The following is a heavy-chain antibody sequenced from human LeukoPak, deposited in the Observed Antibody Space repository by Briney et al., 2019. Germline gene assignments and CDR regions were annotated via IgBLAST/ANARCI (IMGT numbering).Heavy chain of an antibody. CDR2: ISYDGSNK. D-gene: IGHD3-22*01. CDR1: GFTVSSNY. CDR3: ARGYYDSSVPRNY. Sequence: GGSLRLSCAASGFTVSSNYMNWVRQAPGKGLEWVAVISYDGSNKYYADSVKGRFTISRDNSKNTLYLQMNSLRAEDTAVYYCARGYYDSSVPRNYWGQGTLVTVSS. V-gene: IGHV3-30-3*01. J-gene: IGHJ4*02.